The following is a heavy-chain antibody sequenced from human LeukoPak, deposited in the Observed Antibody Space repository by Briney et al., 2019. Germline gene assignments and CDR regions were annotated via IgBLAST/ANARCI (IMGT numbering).Heavy chain of an antibody. CDR2: INTNTGSP. V-gene: IGHV7-4-1*02. D-gene: IGHD3-10*01. CDR1: GYTFTKYV. CDR3: ARWGSGVI. Sequence: ASMKVSCKASGYTFTKYVINWVRHGHGQGLEWMGSINTNTGSPTYARAFTGRFVFSLDTSISTTYLQISSLKAEDTAVYYCARWGSGVIWGQGTLVTVSS. J-gene: IGHJ4*02.